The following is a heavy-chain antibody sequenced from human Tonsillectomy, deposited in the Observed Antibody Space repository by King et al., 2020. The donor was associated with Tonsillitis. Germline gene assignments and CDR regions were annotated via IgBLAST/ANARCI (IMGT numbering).Heavy chain of an antibody. Sequence: QVQLQESGPGLVKPSQTLSLTCIVSGGSISSHDHYWSCIRQHPGKVLEWIGYIYNRANTYNPSTDYNPSLNRRLTISVDTSKNQFSLKLNSVTAADTAVYYCARYEGGVFDPWGQGTLVAVSS. CDR3: ARYEGGVFDP. J-gene: IGHJ5*02. CDR1: GGSISSHDHY. V-gene: IGHV4-31*03. D-gene: IGHD2-15*01. CDR2: IYNRANTYNPST.